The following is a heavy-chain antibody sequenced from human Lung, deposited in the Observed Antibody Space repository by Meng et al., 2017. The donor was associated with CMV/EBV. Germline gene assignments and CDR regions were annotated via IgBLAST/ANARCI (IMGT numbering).Heavy chain of an antibody. J-gene: IGHJ6*02. CDR3: VRGRGLDA. D-gene: IGHD6-25*01. CDR2: IKEDGSER. V-gene: IGHV3-7*01. Sequence: ESXKISCAASGFSLSAYWMTWVRQAPGQGLEWVANIKEDGSERDYVDSVEGRFTISRDNSRNSLFLEMNSLRVGDTAVYYCVRGRGLDAWGQGTTGTGLL. CDR1: GFSLSAYW.